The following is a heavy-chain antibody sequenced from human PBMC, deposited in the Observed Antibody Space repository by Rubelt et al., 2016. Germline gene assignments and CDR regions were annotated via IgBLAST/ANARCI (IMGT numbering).Heavy chain of an antibody. CDR2: IYYSGRT. J-gene: IGHJ3*01. CDR3: GRRNPHYNDLRGADAFDV. D-gene: IGHD5-24*01. CDR1: GASISSGDNY. Sequence: QLHLQESGPGLVKPSGTLSLTCTVSGASISSGDNYWGWLRQPPGKGLEWIGSIYYSGRTFYNPSLKSRVTIFAATSSNQFSPKLGAVTAADTAVYFWGRRNPHYNDLRGADAFDVWGQGTMVTVSS. V-gene: IGHV4-39*01.